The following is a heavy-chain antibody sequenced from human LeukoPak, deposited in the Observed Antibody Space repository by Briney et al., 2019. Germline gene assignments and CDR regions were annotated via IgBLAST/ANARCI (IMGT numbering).Heavy chain of an antibody. CDR3: ARSRDYYGSGSFDY. J-gene: IGHJ4*02. CDR1: GFTFSTYA. CDR2: IGSDGGST. D-gene: IGHD3-10*01. V-gene: IGHV3-64*02. Sequence: GGSLRLSCAASGFTFSTYAMHWVRQAPGKGLQYVSAIGSDGGSTYYADSVKGRFTISRDNAKNSLYLQMNSLRAEDTALYYCARSRDYYGSGSFDYWGQGTLVTVSS.